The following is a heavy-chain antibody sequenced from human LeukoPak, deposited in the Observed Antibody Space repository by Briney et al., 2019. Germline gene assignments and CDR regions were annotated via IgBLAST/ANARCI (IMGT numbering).Heavy chain of an antibody. J-gene: IGHJ4*02. V-gene: IGHV3-30*18. CDR1: GFTFSSYG. CDR3: AKDYDVVVPAAWGANYYFDY. Sequence: PGRSLRLSCAASGFTFSSYGMHWVRQAPGKGLEWVAVISYGGSNKYYADSVKGRFTISRDNSTNTLYLQMNSLRAEDTAVYYCAKDYDVVVPAAWGANYYFDYWGQGTLVTVSS. CDR2: ISYGGSNK. D-gene: IGHD2-2*01.